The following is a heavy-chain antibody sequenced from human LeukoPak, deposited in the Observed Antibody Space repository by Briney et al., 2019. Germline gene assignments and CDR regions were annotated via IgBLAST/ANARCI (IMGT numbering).Heavy chain of an antibody. D-gene: IGHD3-10*01. CDR1: GGSITHYY. CDR2: SYYSGST. Sequence: SETLSLTCTVSGGSITHYYWTWIRQPPGKTLEWIGYSYYSGSTKYNPSLKSRVTISVDTSNNQFSLNLRSVTAADTAVYYCATITSGGDAFDIWGQGTMVTVSS. V-gene: IGHV4-59*01. CDR3: ATITSGGDAFDI. J-gene: IGHJ3*02.